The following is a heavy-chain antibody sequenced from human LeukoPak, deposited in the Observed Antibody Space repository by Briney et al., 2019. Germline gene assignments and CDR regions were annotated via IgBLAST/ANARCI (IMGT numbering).Heavy chain of an antibody. D-gene: IGHD1-26*01. V-gene: IGHV4-59*04. Sequence: SETLSLTCTVSGGSISSYYWGWIRQPPGKGLEWIGNIYYTGSTYYNASLQSRVTISIDTSKNQFSLRLNSVTAADTAMYYCAKSGGYGLIDYWGQGTLVTVSS. CDR3: AKSGGYGLIDY. CDR1: GGSISSYY. CDR2: IYYTGST. J-gene: IGHJ4*02.